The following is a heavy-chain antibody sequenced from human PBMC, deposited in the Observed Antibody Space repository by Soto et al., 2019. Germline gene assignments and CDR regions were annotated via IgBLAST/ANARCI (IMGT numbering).Heavy chain of an antibody. V-gene: IGHV4-30-2*01. CDR2: IYHSGST. CDR3: ARGPPLGF. J-gene: IGHJ4*02. Sequence: PSETLSLTCAVSGGSISSGGYSWSWIRQPPGKGLECIGYIYHSGSTYYNPSLKSRVTISVDWSKNQFSLQLSSVTAADTAVYYCARGPPLGFWGQGTLVTVSS. CDR1: GGSISSGGYS.